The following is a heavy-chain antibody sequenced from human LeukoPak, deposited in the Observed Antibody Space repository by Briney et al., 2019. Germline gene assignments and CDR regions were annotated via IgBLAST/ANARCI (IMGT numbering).Heavy chain of an antibody. V-gene: IGHV3-23*01. CDR1: GLTFSSYA. J-gene: IGHJ4*02. D-gene: IGHD3-22*01. CDR3: AKDLYTYYYDSSGYHPGGFDY. CDR2: ISGSGGST. Sequence: SGRSLRLSCADSGLTFSSYAMSWFRQAPGKGLEWVSAISGSGGSTYYADSVKGRFTISRDNSKNTLYLQMNSLRAEDTAVYYCAKDLYTYYYDSSGYHPGGFDYWGQGTLVTVSS.